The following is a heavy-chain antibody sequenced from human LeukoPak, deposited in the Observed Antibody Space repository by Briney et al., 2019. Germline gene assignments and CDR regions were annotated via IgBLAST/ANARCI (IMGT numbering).Heavy chain of an antibody. D-gene: IGHD3-9*01. CDR1: GYTFTGYY. V-gene: IGHV1-2*02. CDR2: INPNSGGT. CDR3: ARGGRGCGAYDILTGSYYYYYMDV. Sequence: ASVKVSCKASGYTFTGYYMHWVRQAPGQGLEWMGWINPNSGGTNYAQKFQGRVTMTRDTSISTAYMELSRLRSDDTAVYYCARGGRGCGAYDILTGSYYYYYMDVWGKGTTVTVSS. J-gene: IGHJ6*03.